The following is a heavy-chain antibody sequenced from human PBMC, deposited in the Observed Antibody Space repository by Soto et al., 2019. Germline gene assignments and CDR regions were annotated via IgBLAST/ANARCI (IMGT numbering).Heavy chain of an antibody. D-gene: IGHD6-13*01. Sequence: GGSLRLSCAASGFTFSTHAMHRVRQAPGKGLECVAIVSFDGSNKYYADSVKGRFTISRDNSKNTLYLQMSGLTPEDTTFYYCARDQTGITTAGGGRIDRWGQGTLVTVSS. J-gene: IGHJ5*02. CDR3: ARDQTGITTAGGGRIDR. CDR2: VSFDGSNK. V-gene: IGHV3-30-3*01. CDR1: GFTFSTHA.